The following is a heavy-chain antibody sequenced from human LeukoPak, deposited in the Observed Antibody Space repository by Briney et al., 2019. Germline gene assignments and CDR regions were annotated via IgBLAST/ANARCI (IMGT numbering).Heavy chain of an antibody. CDR2: IWYDGSTE. V-gene: IGHV3-33*06. CDR3: AKVGSSDDHDF. D-gene: IGHD1-26*01. CDR1: GFTFSNYG. Sequence: PGRSLRRSCAASGFTFSNYGMHWVRQAPGKGLEWVAVIWYDGSTEYYADSVKGRFTISRDNSKNTLYLQMTSLRAEDTAVYYCAKVGSSDDHDFWGQGTLVTVSS. J-gene: IGHJ4*02.